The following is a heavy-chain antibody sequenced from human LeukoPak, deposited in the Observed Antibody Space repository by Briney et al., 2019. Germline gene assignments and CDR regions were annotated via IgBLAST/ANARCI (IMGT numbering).Heavy chain of an antibody. CDR3: ARRLYSNWFDP. D-gene: IGHD1-26*01. Sequence: SETLSLTCTVSGGSMSSYYWSWIRQPPGKGLEWIGYIYYSGSTNYNPSLKSRVTISVDTSKNQFSLKLSSVTAADTAVYYCARRLYSNWFDPWGQGTLVTVSS. J-gene: IGHJ5*02. V-gene: IGHV4-59*01. CDR1: GGSMSSYY. CDR2: IYYSGST.